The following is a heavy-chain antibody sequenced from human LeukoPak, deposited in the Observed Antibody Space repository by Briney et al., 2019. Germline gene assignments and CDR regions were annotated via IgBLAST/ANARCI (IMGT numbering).Heavy chain of an antibody. CDR1: GFTFSSYG. Sequence: GGSLRLSCAASGFTFSSYGMHWVRQAPGKGLAWVTFIRHDGSNKYYADSVKGRFTISRDNSKNTLYLQMNRLRAEDTAVYYCVKGSKLPLFTRDYNMDVWGKGTTVTISS. CDR2: IRHDGSNK. D-gene: IGHD1-7*01. V-gene: IGHV3-30*02. CDR3: VKGSKLPLFTRDYNMDV. J-gene: IGHJ6*03.